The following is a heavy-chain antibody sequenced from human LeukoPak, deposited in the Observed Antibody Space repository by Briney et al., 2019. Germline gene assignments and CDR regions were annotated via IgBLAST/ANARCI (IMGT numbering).Heavy chain of an antibody. Sequence: SETLSLTCTVSGGSISTSSYYWSWIRQPPGKRPEWIGTIYYTGSTYYNPSLKSRATISVDASKNQFSLILSSVTAADMAVYYCARRPGSGSRHFDYWGQGTLVTVSS. CDR1: GGSISTSSYY. D-gene: IGHD3-10*01. V-gene: IGHV4-39*01. CDR2: IYYTGST. CDR3: ARRPGSGSRHFDY. J-gene: IGHJ4*02.